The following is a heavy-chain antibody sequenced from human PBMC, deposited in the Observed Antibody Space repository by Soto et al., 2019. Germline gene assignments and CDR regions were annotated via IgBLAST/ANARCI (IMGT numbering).Heavy chain of an antibody. Sequence: QAQLVQSGAEVKKPGASVKVSCKASGYNFTRFGISWVRQAPGQGLEWMGWISAHNGDTNYVQKLQGRVTMTTDTSTRTTYMELRSLRYDDTAVYYCARLYIVGAAMLYGMDVWGQGTTVTVSS. D-gene: IGHD1-26*01. V-gene: IGHV1-18*01. CDR2: ISAHNGDT. J-gene: IGHJ6*02. CDR3: ARLYIVGAAMLYGMDV. CDR1: GYNFTRFG.